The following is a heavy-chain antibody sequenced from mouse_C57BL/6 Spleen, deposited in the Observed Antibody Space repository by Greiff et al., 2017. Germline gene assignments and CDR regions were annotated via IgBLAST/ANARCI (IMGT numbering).Heavy chain of an antibody. J-gene: IGHJ2*01. Sequence: DVMLVESGEGLVKPGGSLKLSCAASGFTFSSYAMSWVRQTPEKRLEWVAYISSGGGYIYYADTVKGRFTISRDNARNTLYLQRSSLKSEDTAMYYCTREGLSFDYWGQGTTLTVSS. D-gene: IGHD3-3*01. CDR2: ISSGGGYI. CDR3: TREGLSFDY. CDR1: GFTFSSYA. V-gene: IGHV5-9-1*02.